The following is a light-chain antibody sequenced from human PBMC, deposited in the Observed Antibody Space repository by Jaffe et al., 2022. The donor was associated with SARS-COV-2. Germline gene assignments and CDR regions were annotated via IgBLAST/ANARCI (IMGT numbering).Light chain of an antibody. Sequence: DIQMTQSPSSLSASVGDRVTITCRASQTVSSFLNWYQQKPGKAPKLLIYAASILQSGVPSRFSGSGSGTDFTLTISSLQPEDFATYYCQQSYSFRTFGQGTKVEIK. CDR1: QTVSSF. J-gene: IGKJ1*01. CDR2: AAS. V-gene: IGKV1-39*01. CDR3: QQSYSFRT.